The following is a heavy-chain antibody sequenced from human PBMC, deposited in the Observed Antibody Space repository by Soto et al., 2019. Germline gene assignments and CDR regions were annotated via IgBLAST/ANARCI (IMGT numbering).Heavy chain of an antibody. J-gene: IGHJ4*02. CDR1: GFTFSSYG. CDR2: IWYDGSNK. CDR3: ARATRYFDWLSDY. D-gene: IGHD3-9*01. Sequence: QVQLVESGGGVVQPGRSLRLSCAASGFTFSSYGMHWVRQAPGKGLEWVAVIWYDGSNKYYADSVKGRFTISRDNSKNTLYLQMNSLRAEDTAVYYCARATRYFDWLSDYWGQGTLVTVSS. V-gene: IGHV3-33*01.